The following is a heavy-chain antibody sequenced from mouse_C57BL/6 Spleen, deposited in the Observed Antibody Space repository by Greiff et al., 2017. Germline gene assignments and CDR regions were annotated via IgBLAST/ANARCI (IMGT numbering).Heavy chain of an antibody. CDR2: ISGGGGNT. J-gene: IGHJ4*01. V-gene: IGHV5-9*01. CDR1: GFTFSSYT. D-gene: IGHD2-4*01. CDR3: ARHGDYDVYYAMDY. Sequence: EVKLVESGGGLVKPGGSLKLSCAASGFTFSSYTMSWVRQTPEKRLEWVATISGGGGNTYYPDSVKGRFTISRDNAKNTLYLQMSSLRSEDTALYYCARHGDYDVYYAMDYWGQGTSVTVSS.